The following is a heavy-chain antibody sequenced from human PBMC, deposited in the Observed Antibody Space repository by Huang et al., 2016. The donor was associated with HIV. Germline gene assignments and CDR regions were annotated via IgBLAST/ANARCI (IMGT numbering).Heavy chain of an antibody. Sequence: QLQLQESGPGQVKPSETLSLTCTVSGDFISSTNYYWGWIRQSPGKGLEWVGSVYQSGSTNYNPSLKSRVTFSVDTSRNQFSRRLNSVTAADTAVYYCASQHIGAAATWFWGRGTQVAVSS. CDR2: VYQSGST. CDR3: ASQHIGAAATWF. V-gene: IGHV4-39*01. J-gene: IGHJ4*02. D-gene: IGHD6-13*01. CDR1: GDFISSTNYY.